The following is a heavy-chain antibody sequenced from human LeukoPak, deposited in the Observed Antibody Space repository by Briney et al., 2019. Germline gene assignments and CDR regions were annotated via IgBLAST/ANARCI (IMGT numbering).Heavy chain of an antibody. Sequence: KTSETLSLTCTVSGGSISSYYWSWIRQPPGKGLEWIGYIYYSGTTNYNPSLESRVTISVDRSKNRFSLKLTSVTAADTAVYYCARHFGSGSKKYYFDYWGQGTLVTVSS. CDR2: IYYSGTT. J-gene: IGHJ4*02. CDR1: GGSISSYY. V-gene: IGHV4-59*01. CDR3: ARHFGSGSKKYYFDY. D-gene: IGHD3-10*01.